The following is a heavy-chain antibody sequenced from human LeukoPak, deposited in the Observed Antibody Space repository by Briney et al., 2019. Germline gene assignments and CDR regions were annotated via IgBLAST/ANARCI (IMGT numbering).Heavy chain of an antibody. D-gene: IGHD6-6*01. CDR3: ARGPNSNWSGLDF. Sequence: GGSLRLSCAASGFTFSSYAMHWVRQAPGKGLEWVAVISYDGSIKYYADSVKGRFTVSRDNAKNTLYLQVNNLRAEDTAVYYCARGPNSNWSGLDFWGQGTLLTVSS. CDR2: ISYDGSIK. J-gene: IGHJ4*02. CDR1: GFTFSSYA. V-gene: IGHV3-30-3*01.